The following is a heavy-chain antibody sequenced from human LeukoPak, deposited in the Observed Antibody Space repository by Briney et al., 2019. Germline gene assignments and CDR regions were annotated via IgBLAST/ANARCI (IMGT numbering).Heavy chain of an antibody. CDR1: GYSISSGYY. CDR2: IYHSGST. J-gene: IGHJ4*02. D-gene: IGHD5-18*01. V-gene: IGHV4-38-2*02. CDR3: ARVVDTAMVII. Sequence: PSETLSLTCTVSGYSISSGYYWGWIRQPPGKGLEWIGSIYHSGSTYYNPSLKSRVTISVDTSKNKFSLKLSSVTAADTAAYYCARVVDTAMVIIWGQGTLVTVSS.